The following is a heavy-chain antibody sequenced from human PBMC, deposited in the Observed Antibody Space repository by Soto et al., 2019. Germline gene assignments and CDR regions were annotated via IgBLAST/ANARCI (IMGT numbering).Heavy chain of an antibody. CDR3: SRGADDIVLVPAAIAWFDP. CDR1: GFTFSSYA. J-gene: IGHJ5*02. Sequence: QVQLVESGGGVVQPGRSLRLSCAASGFTFSSYAMHWVRQAPGKGLEWVAVISYDGSNKYYADAVKGRFTISRDNSKNTLYRQMNGLRAEDTAVYYCSRGADDIVLVPAAIAWFDPWGQGTLVTVSS. CDR2: ISYDGSNK. D-gene: IGHD2-2*01. V-gene: IGHV3-30-3*01.